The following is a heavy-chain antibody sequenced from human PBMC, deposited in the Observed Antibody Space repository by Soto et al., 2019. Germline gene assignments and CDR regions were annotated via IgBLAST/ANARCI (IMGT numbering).Heavy chain of an antibody. CDR1: GYTFIRYG. J-gene: IGHJ6*02. Sequence: QVQLAQSANEVKKPGASVRVSCKAAGYTFIRYGIAWVRQAPGQGLEWMGWISPYNDYTVYAQKFQGRVSMTADTSTRKVYRKVRGLKSDDTAVYYCARGGYYDNSWGKLSHDGLDVWGQGTSVSVSS. CDR2: ISPYNDYT. CDR3: ARGGYYDNSWGKLSHDGLDV. V-gene: IGHV1-18*01. D-gene: IGHD3-16*01.